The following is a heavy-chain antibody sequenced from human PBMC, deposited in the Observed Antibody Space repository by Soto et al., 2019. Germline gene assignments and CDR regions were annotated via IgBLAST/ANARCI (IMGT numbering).Heavy chain of an antibody. CDR1: GFTFSSYS. D-gene: IGHD5-18*01. Sequence: EVQLVESGGGLVKPGGSLRLSCAASGFTFSSYSMNWVRQAPGKGLEWVSSISSSSSYIYYADSVKGRFSISRDNAKNSLYLQLNSLRAEDTAVYYCARAKGYSYGRTFDYWGQGTLVTVSS. CDR3: ARAKGYSYGRTFDY. V-gene: IGHV3-21*01. J-gene: IGHJ4*02. CDR2: ISSSSSYI.